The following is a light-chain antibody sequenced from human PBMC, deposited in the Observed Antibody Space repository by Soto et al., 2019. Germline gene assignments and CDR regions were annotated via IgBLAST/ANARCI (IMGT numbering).Light chain of an antibody. CDR1: QGIRSA. V-gene: IGKV1D-13*01. J-gene: IGKJ1*01. Sequence: IQLTHSPSSLSASVWDSVTITCRASQGIRSALAWYQQTPGRAPKLLIYDASTLESGVPSRFSGSRSGTEFTLTISNLQPDDFATYFCQQYHNYPRKFGQGTKVDIK. CDR3: QQYHNYPRK. CDR2: DAS.